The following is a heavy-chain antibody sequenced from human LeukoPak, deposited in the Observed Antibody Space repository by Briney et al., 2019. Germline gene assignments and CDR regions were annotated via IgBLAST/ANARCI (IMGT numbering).Heavy chain of an antibody. CDR3: ASGRWSSGWYDYYYYGMDV. CDR1: GYTFTSYA. D-gene: IGHD6-19*01. Sequence: ASVKVSCKASGYTFTSYAMNWVRQAPGQGLEWMGWMNPNSGNTGYAQKFQGRVTMTRNTSISTAYMELSSLRSEDTAVYYCASGRWSSGWYDYYYYGMDVWGQGTTVTVSS. CDR2: MNPNSGNT. J-gene: IGHJ6*02. V-gene: IGHV1-8*02.